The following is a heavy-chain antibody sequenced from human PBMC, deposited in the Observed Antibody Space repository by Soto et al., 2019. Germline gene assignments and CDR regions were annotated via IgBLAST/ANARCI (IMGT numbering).Heavy chain of an antibody. D-gene: IGHD3-22*01. V-gene: IGHV1-2*02. CDR3: ARDYYDSSGYYYYYYGMDV. CDR1: GYTFTGYY. CDR2: INPNSGGT. J-gene: IGHJ6*01. Sequence: ASVKVSCKASGYTFTGYYMHWARQAPGQGLEWMGWINPNSGGTNYAQKFQGRVTMTRDTSISTAYMELSRLRSDDTAVYYCARDYYDSSGYYYYYYGMDVWG.